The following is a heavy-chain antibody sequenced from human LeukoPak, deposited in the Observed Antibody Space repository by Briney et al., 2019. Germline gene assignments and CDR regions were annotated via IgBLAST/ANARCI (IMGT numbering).Heavy chain of an antibody. D-gene: IGHD3-10*01. Sequence: SETLSLTCTVSGGSISSYYWSWIRQPAGKGLEWIGRIYTSGSTNYNPSLKSRVTISVDKSKNQFSLKPSSVTAADTAVYYCARAVRGVIRSGAFDIWGQGTMVTVSS. V-gene: IGHV4-4*07. CDR3: ARAVRGVIRSGAFDI. J-gene: IGHJ3*02. CDR2: IYTSGST. CDR1: GGSISSYY.